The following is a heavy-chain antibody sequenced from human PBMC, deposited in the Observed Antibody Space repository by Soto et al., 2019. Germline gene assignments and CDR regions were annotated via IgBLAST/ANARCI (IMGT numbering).Heavy chain of an antibody. CDR3: ARVQRVSKSWYSRGTPDY. J-gene: IGHJ4*02. V-gene: IGHV4-34*01. D-gene: IGHD6-13*01. CDR2: INHSGST. CDR1: GGSFSGYY. Sequence: QVQLQQWGAGLLKPSETLSLTCAVYGGSFSGYYWSWIRQPPGKGLEWIGEINHSGSTNYNPSLKSRVTISVDTSKNQFSLKLSSVTAAATAVYYCARVQRVSKSWYSRGTPDYWGQGTLVTVSS.